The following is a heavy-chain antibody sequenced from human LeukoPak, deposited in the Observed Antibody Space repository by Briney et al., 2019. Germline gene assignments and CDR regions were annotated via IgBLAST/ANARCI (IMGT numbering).Heavy chain of an antibody. D-gene: IGHD4-23*01. CDR2: IYYSGST. Sequence: PSETLSLTCTVSGGSISSYYWSWIRQPPGKGLEWIGYIYYSGSTNYNPSLKSRVTISVDTSKNQFSLKLSSVTAADTAVYYCARGGGNSEVDYWGQGTLATVSS. J-gene: IGHJ4*02. CDR1: GGSISSYY. CDR3: ARGGGNSEVDY. V-gene: IGHV4-59*01.